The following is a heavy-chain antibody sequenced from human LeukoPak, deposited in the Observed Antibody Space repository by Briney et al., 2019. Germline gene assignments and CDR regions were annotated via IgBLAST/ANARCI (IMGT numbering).Heavy chain of an antibody. J-gene: IGHJ6*03. CDR1: GYTFTSYG. Sequence: GASVKVSCKASGYTFTSYGISWVRQAPGQGLEWMGWISAYNGNTNYAQKLQGRVTMTTDTSTSTAYMELRSLRSDDTAVYYCARATTPSDYYYYYMDVWGKGTTVTISS. D-gene: IGHD4-17*01. V-gene: IGHV1-18*01. CDR2: ISAYNGNT. CDR3: ARATTPSDYYYYYMDV.